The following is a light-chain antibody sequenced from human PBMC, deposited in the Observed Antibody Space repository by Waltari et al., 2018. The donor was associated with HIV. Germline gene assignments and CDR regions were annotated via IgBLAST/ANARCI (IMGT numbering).Light chain of an antibody. CDR2: DFI. V-gene: IGLV1-40*01. Sequence: QSVLPQPPSVSGDPGQGVPITCAGSGSTIGAGFDVHWSQQFPGTAPKLLIFDFINRPSGVPDRFSGSKSGTSGSLAITGLQAEDEADYYCQSYDTALNNWVFGGGTKLTVL. J-gene: IGLJ3*02. CDR1: GSTIGAGFD. CDR3: QSYDTALNNWV.